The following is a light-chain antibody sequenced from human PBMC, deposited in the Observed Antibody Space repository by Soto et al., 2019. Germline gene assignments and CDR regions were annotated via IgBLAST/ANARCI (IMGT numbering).Light chain of an antibody. CDR2: GAS. CDR3: LQVSSFPRT. Sequence: AIQMTQSPSSLSASVGDRVTISCRASQGIGNALGWYQQKPGKPPKVLIYGASNLQSGVPSRFSGSGSGTEFILSINSLQPEDIATYYCLQVSSFPRTFGQGTKVDIK. J-gene: IGKJ1*01. CDR1: QGIGNA. V-gene: IGKV1-6*01.